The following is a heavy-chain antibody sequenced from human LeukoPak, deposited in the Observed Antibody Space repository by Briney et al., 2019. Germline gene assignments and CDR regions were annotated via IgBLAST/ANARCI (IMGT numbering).Heavy chain of an antibody. D-gene: IGHD6-13*01. CDR3: ARGMGSSSPDAFDI. J-gene: IGHJ3*02. V-gene: IGHV4-31*03. CDR2: IYYSGST. Sequence: SETLSLTCTVSGGPISSGGYYWSWIRQHPGKGLEWIGYIYYSGSTYYNPSLKSRVTISVDTSKNQFSLKLSSVTAADTAVYYCARGMGSSSPDAFDIWGQGTMVTVSS. CDR1: GGPISSGGYY.